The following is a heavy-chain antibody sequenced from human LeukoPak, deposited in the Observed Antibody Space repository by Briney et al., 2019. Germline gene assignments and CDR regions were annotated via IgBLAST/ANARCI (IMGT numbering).Heavy chain of an antibody. CDR2: IYSGGST. V-gene: IGHV3-66*04. D-gene: IGHD1-26*01. CDR1: GFTVSSNY. CDR3: ARLSSGSYFGY. Sequence: GGSLRLSCAASGFTVSSNYMSWVRQAPGKGLEWVSVIYSGGSTYYADSVKGRFTISRDNSKNTLYLQMNSLRAEDTAVYYCARLSSGSYFGYWGQGTLVTVSS. J-gene: IGHJ4*02.